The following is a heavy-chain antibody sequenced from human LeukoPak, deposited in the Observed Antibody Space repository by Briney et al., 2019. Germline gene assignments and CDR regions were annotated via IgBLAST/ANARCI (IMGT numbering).Heavy chain of an antibody. J-gene: IGHJ1*01. D-gene: IGHD3-22*01. CDR3: ARDSVSGYYEH. CDR1: GFTFSSYA. CDR2: ISYDGSNK. V-gene: IGHV3-30*04. Sequence: GGSLRLSCAASGFTFSSYAMHWVRQAPGKGLEWVAVISYDGSNKYYADSVKGRFTISRDSSKNTLHLQMSSLRAEDTAVYYCARDSVSGYYEHWGQGTLVTVSS.